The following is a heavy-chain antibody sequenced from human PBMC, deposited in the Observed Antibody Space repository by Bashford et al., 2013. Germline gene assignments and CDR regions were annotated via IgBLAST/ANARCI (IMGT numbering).Heavy chain of an antibody. V-gene: IGHV5-51*01. J-gene: IGHJ5*02. CDR3: ARLILSGNYVISSGWFDP. Sequence: GESLKISCKGSGYSFTSYWIGWVRQMPGKGLEWMGIIYPGDSDTRYSPSFQGQVTISADKSISTAYLQWSSLKASDTAMYYCARLILSGNYVISSGWFDPWGQGTQVTVSS. CDR2: IYPGDSDT. CDR1: GYSFTSYW. D-gene: IGHD1-26*01.